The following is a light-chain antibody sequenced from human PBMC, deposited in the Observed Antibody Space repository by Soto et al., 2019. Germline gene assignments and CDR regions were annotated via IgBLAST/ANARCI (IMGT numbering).Light chain of an antibody. V-gene: IGLV2-14*01. Sequence: QSVLTQPASVSGSPGQSITISCTGTSSDVGAYNYVSWFQQHPGKAPKVMIYEVSNRPSGVSNRFSASKSGNTASLTISGLQADDEANYYCSSYTRSSTVVFGGGTKLTVL. CDR2: EVS. CDR1: SSDVGAYNY. CDR3: SSYTRSSTVV. J-gene: IGLJ2*01.